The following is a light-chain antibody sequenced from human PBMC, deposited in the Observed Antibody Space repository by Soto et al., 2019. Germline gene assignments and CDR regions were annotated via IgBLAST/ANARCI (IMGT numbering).Light chain of an antibody. CDR1: SSDVGGYNY. CDR2: EVS. CDR3: SSYTSRSTLG. Sequence: QSALTQPASVSGSPGQSITISCTGTSSDVGGYNYVSWYQQHPGKAPKLMISEVSKRPSGVSNRFSGSKSGNTASLTISGLQAEDEANYYCSSYTSRSTLGFGGGTKVTVL. J-gene: IGLJ2*01. V-gene: IGLV2-14*01.